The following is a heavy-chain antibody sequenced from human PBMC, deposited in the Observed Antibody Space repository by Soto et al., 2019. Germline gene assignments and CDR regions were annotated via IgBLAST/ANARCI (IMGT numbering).Heavy chain of an antibody. D-gene: IGHD6-19*01. CDR1: GYTFTSYA. CDR3: ARYSSGWFTNDAFDI. Sequence: VKVSCKASGYTFTSYAMHWVRQAPGQRLEWMGWINPNSGNTGYAQKFQGRVTMTRNTSISTAYMELSSLRSEDTAVYYCARYSSGWFTNDAFDIWGQGTMVTVSS. CDR2: INPNSGNT. J-gene: IGHJ3*02. V-gene: IGHV1-8*02.